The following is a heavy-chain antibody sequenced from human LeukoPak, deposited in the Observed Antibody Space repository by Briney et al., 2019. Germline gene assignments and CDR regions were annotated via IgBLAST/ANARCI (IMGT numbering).Heavy chain of an antibody. CDR1: GFTFSDAW. J-gene: IGHJ3*02. CDR2: IKSRADGGTP. Sequence: PGGSLRLSCAASGFTFSDAWMIWARQAPGKGLEWVGRIKSRADGGTPDYAAPVTGRFTISRDDSNGTLFLQMNSLTTEDTAVYYCATQGLLDAFDIWGQGTMVIVSS. CDR3: ATQGLLDAFDI. V-gene: IGHV3-15*01. D-gene: IGHD3-22*01.